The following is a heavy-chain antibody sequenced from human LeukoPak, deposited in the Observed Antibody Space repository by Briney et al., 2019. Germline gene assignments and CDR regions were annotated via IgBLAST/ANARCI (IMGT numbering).Heavy chain of an antibody. CDR3: ASDSSGSYGGYLNY. D-gene: IGHD6-19*01. V-gene: IGHV3-30*04. J-gene: IGHJ4*02. Sequence: KSGGSLRLSCAASGFTFSSYAMHWVRQAPGKGLEWVAVISYDGSNKYYADSVKGRFTISRDNSKNTLYLQMNSLRAEDTAVYYCASDSSGSYGGYLNYWGQGTPVTVSS. CDR1: GFTFSSYA. CDR2: ISYDGSNK.